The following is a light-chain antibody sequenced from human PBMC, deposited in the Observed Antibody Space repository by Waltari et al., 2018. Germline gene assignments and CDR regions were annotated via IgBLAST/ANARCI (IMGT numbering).Light chain of an antibody. V-gene: IGKV3-20*01. J-gene: IGKJ5*01. CDR3: QQYGSSPIT. CDR1: PTVTSSY. CDR2: GAS. Sequence: EIVLTQSPGTLSLSPGEGATLSCRASPTVTSSYLAWYQQKPGQAPRLLIYGASSRATAIPDKFSGSGSGADFTLTISRLEPEDSAVYYCQQYGSSPITFGQGTRLEIK.